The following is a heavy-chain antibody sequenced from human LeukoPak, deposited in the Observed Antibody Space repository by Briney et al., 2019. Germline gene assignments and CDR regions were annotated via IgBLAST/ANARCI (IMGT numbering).Heavy chain of an antibody. V-gene: IGHV4-39*07. CDR1: GDSISSGAYY. CDR3: ARDVSPNGVVDY. J-gene: IGHJ4*02. CDR2: IYYSGST. D-gene: IGHD2-8*01. Sequence: SETLSLTCTVSGDSISSGAYYWGWIRQPPGKGLEWIGCIYYSGSTYYNPSLKSRVTVSVDTSKNQFSLKLSPVTAADTAVYYCARDVSPNGVVDYWGQGTLVTVSS.